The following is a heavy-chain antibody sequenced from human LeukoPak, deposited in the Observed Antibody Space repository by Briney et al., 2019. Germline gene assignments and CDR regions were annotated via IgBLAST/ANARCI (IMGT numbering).Heavy chain of an antibody. CDR1: GFTFTSYA. Sequence: GGSLRLSCAASGFTFTSYAMSWVRQAPGKGLEWVSAISNSGGSTYYADSVKGRFTISRDNSKNTLYLQMNSLRAEDTAVYYCARDPRGIVVVITGNWFDPWGQGTLVTVSS. D-gene: IGHD3-22*01. CDR2: ISNSGGST. J-gene: IGHJ5*02. CDR3: ARDPRGIVVVITGNWFDP. V-gene: IGHV3-23*01.